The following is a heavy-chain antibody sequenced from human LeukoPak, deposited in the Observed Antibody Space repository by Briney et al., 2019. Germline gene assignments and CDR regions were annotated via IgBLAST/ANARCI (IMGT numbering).Heavy chain of an antibody. CDR1: GGSISSYY. J-gene: IGHJ4*02. Sequence: PSETLSLTCTVSGGSISSYYWSWIRQPPGKGLEWIGYIYYSGSTNYNPSLKSRVTISVDTSKNQFSLKLSSVTAADTAVYYCARVGYYGSGTDFDYWGQGTLVTVSS. CDR2: IYYSGST. V-gene: IGHV4-59*01. D-gene: IGHD3-10*01. CDR3: ARVGYYGSGTDFDY.